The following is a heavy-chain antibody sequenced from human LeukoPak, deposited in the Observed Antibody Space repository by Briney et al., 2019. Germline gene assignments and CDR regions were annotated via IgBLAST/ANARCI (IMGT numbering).Heavy chain of an antibody. D-gene: IGHD3-3*01. J-gene: IGHJ4*02. CDR2: ISAYNGNT. V-gene: IGHV1-18*01. Sequence: ASVKVSCKASGYTFTSYGISWVRQAPGQGVEWMGWISAYNGNTNYAQKLQGRVTMTTDTSTSTAYMELRSLRSDDTAVYYCARVSDDFWSGYSVYWGQGTLVTVSS. CDR1: GYTFTSYG. CDR3: ARVSDDFWSGYSVY.